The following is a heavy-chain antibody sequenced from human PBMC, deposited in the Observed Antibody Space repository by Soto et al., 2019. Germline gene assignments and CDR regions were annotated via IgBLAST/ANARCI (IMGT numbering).Heavy chain of an antibody. J-gene: IGHJ4*02. CDR2: IYPGDSDT. CDR3: ARSPTSVTSPYYFDY. V-gene: IGHV5-51*01. CDR1: GYRFTSYW. Sequence: GESLKISCKGSGYRFTSYWIGWVRQMPGKGLEWMGIIYPGDSDTRYSPSFQGQVTISADRSISTAYLQWSGLKASDTAMYYCARSPTSVTSPYYFDYWGQGTLVTVSS. D-gene: IGHD4-4*01.